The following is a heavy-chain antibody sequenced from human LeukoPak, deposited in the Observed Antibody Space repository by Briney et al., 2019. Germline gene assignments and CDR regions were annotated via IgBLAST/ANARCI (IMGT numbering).Heavy chain of an antibody. Sequence: GGSLRLSCAASGFTFSSYAMSGVRQAPGRGLDGVSGISGRGGSTYYADSVKGRFTISRDNSKNTLYLQMNTLRAEDTAVYYCAKSRYHDSSAYYYYYYYMDVWGKGTTVPVSS. J-gene: IGHJ6*03. D-gene: IGHD3-22*01. CDR2: ISGRGGST. CDR3: AKSRYHDSSAYYYYYYYMDV. CDR1: GFTFSSYA. V-gene: IGHV3-23*01.